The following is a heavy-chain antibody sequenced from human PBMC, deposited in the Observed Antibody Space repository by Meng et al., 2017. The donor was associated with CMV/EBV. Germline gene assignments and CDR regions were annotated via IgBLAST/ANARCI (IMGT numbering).Heavy chain of an antibody. CDR1: GGSISSSSYY. CDR3: ARGVVTMIVVYDP. D-gene: IGHD3-22*01. J-gene: IGHJ5*02. CDR2: IYYSGST. V-gene: IGHV4-39*07. Sequence: RRRRVWGLGLVKASETLSLTCTVSGGSISSSSYYWGWIRQPPGKGLEWIGSIYYSGSTYYNPSLKSRVTISVDTSKNQFSLKLSSVTAADTAVYYCARGVVTMIVVYDPWGQGTLVTVSS.